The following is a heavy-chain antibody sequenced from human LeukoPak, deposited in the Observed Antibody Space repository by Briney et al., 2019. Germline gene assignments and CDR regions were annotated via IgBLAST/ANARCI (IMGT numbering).Heavy chain of an antibody. D-gene: IGHD6-13*01. CDR2: ISGNSEYT. CDR3: ARGYRYVVY. Sequence: GGSLRLSCAASGFTFGSYAMSWVRQAPGKGLEWVSAISGNSEYTYYADSVKGRFTISRDNSKRTLFLQMNSLRAEDTAVYYCARGYRYVVYWGQGTLVTVSS. CDR1: GFTFGSYA. V-gene: IGHV3-23*01. J-gene: IGHJ4*02.